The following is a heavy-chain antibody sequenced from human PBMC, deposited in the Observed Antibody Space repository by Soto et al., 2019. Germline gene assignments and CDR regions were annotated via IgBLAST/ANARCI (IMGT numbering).Heavy chain of an antibody. CDR3: ARDLAGATANDAFDI. V-gene: IGHV4-59*01. J-gene: IGHJ3*02. CDR2: ISDSGSN. D-gene: IGHD1-26*01. CDR1: GGSISNFY. Sequence: PLETLSLTCTISGGSISNFYWSWIRQPPGRGLEWIGYISDSGSNNYSPSLRSRVTISVDTSKNQFSLNLRSMTTADTAVYYCARDLAGATANDAFDIWGHGTMVTVSS.